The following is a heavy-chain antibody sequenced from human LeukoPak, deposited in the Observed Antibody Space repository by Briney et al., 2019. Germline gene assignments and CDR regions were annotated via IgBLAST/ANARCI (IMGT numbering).Heavy chain of an antibody. Sequence: ASVKVSCKASGYTFTGYYMHWVRQPPGQGLEWMGWINLNSGGTNYAQKFQGRVTMTRDTSISTAYMELSRLRSDDTAVYCCAREGGFSEAVDYWGQGTLVTVSS. CDR3: AREGGFSEAVDY. V-gene: IGHV1-2*02. CDR2: INLNSGGT. D-gene: IGHD3-3*01. CDR1: GYTFTGYY. J-gene: IGHJ4*02.